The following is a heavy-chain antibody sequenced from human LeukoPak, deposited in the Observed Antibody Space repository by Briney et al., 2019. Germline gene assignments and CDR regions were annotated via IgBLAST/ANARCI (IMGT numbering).Heavy chain of an antibody. Sequence: PGGSLRLSCAASGFTFSRYWMHWVRQAPGEGLLWVARINGDGSSISYADSVKGRFTISRDNAENTLYLQMNILRAEDTAVYYCAGVLTGSNRQLDYWGQGTLVTVSS. D-gene: IGHD3-9*01. J-gene: IGHJ4*02. CDR1: GFTFSRYW. CDR3: AGVLTGSNRQLDY. CDR2: INGDGSSI. V-gene: IGHV3-74*01.